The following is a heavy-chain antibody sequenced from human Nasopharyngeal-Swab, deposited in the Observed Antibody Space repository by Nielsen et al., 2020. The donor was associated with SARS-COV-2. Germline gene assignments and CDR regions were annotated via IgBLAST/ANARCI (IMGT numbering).Heavy chain of an antibody. D-gene: IGHD3-16*02. CDR1: GFTFSSYW. CDR2: IKQDGSEK. J-gene: IGHJ4*02. V-gene: IGHV3-7*01. Sequence: GGSLRLSCAAPGFTFSSYWMSWVRQAPGKGLEWVATIKQDGSEKYSVDSVKGRFTISRDNAKNSLYLQMNSLRAEDTAVYYCARDQLDHTYDYVWGTYRYAYFDYWGQGTLVTVSS. CDR3: ARDQLDHTYDYVWGTYRYAYFDY.